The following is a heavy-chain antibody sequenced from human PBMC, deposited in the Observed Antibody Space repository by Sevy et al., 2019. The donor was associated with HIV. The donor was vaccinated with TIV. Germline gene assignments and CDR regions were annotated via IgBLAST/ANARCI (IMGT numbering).Heavy chain of an antibody. Sequence: GGSLRLSCAASGFTFSSYWMSWVRQAPGKGLEWVANIKQDGSEKYNVDSVKGRFTISRDNAKNSLYLQMNSLRVEDTAVYYCVSDPVSSSSLPAGEAIAFDYWGQGTLVTVSS. V-gene: IGHV3-7*01. D-gene: IGHD6-13*01. CDR2: IKQDGSEK. CDR3: VSDPVSSSSLPAGEAIAFDY. CDR1: GFTFSSYW. J-gene: IGHJ4*02.